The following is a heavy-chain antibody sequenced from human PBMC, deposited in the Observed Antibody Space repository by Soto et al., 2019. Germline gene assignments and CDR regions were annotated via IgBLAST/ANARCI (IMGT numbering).Heavy chain of an antibody. D-gene: IGHD2-15*01. J-gene: IGHJ4*02. CDR2: INHSGST. V-gene: IGHV4-34*01. CDR1: GGSFSGYY. Sequence: SETLSLTCAVYGGSFSGYYWSWIRQPPGKGLEWIGEINHSGSTNYNPSLKSRVTISVDTSKNQFSLKLSSVTAADTAVYYCARGREYCSGGSCHKTFFDYWGQGTLVTVSS. CDR3: ARGREYCSGGSCHKTFFDY.